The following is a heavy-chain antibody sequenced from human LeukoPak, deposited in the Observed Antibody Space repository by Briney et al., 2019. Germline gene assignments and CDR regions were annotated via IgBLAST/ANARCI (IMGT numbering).Heavy chain of an antibody. D-gene: IGHD6-6*01. J-gene: IGHJ4*02. CDR3: ARMSIAARPA. CDR2: ISSSSSYI. CDR1: GFTFSSYA. V-gene: IGHV3-21*01. Sequence: GGSLRLSCAASGFTFSSYAMSWVRQAPGKGLEWVSSISSSSSYIYYADSVKGRFTISRDNAKNSLYLQMNSLRAEDTAVYYCARMSIAARPAWGQGTLVTVSS.